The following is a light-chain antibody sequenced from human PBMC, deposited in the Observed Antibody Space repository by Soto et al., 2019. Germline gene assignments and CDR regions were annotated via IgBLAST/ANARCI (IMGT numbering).Light chain of an antibody. CDR2: DAY. Sequence: NVLTQSPATLSLSPGETATLSCRASQTVSRSLAWYQQRPGQAPRLLRYDAYNRATGIPARFSGGGSGTDFTLSINNLEPEDFAVYYCQQRSHWPPTFGQGTKV. CDR1: QTVSRS. J-gene: IGKJ1*01. CDR3: QQRSHWPPT. V-gene: IGKV3-11*01.